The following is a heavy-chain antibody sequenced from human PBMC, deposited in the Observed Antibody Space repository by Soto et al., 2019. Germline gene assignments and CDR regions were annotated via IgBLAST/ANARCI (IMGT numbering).Heavy chain of an antibody. CDR2: MYAGGDT. Sequence: GGSLRLSCGDSGLSVSDNYMGWVRQAPGRGLEWVSVMYAGGDTHYADSVKGRFTISRDKSENTLYLQMNSLRDEDTGVYFCVSRIPSWVFDYWGLGTLVTVSS. CDR1: GLSVSDNY. D-gene: IGHD2-21*01. V-gene: IGHV3-53*01. CDR3: VSRIPSWVFDY. J-gene: IGHJ4*01.